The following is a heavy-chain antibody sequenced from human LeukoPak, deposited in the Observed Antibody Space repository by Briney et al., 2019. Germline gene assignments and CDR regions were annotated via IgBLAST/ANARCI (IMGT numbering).Heavy chain of an antibody. J-gene: IGHJ6*02. CDR2: INPNSGGT. CDR3: ARANYYYYYGMDV. CDR1: GYTFTGYY. Sequence: ASVKVSCKASGYTFTGYYMHWVRQAPGQGLEWMGWINPNSGGTNYAQKFQGRVTMTRDTSISTAYMELSRLRSDDTAVYYCARANYYYYYGMDVWGQGTLVTVSS. V-gene: IGHV1-2*02.